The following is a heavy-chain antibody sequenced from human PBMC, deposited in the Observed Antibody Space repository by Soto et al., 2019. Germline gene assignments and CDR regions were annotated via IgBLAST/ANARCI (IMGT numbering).Heavy chain of an antibody. CDR2: IYPGDSDT. V-gene: IGHV5-51*01. Sequence: GESLKISCQGSGYSFANYWIAWVRQMPGKGLEWMGIIYPGDSDTRYSPSFQGHVTISADKSISTAYLQWSRLKASDTAMYFCARHGYCSWGSWYSRYYYYYGMDVWGQGTTVTVSS. J-gene: IGHJ6*02. D-gene: IGHD2-15*01. CDR1: GYSFANYW. CDR3: ARHGYCSWGSWYSRYYYYYGMDV.